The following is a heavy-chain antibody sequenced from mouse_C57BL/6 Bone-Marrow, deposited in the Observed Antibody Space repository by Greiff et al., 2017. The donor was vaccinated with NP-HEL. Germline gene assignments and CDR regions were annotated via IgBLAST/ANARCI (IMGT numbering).Heavy chain of an antibody. J-gene: IGHJ3*01. CDR1: GYTFTDYY. Sequence: VQLQQSGAELVRPGASVKLSCKASGYTFTDYYINWVKQRPGQGLEWIARIYPGSGNTYYNETFKGKATLTAEKSSSTAYMQLSSLTSEDSAVYFCATTVEGSWFAYWGQGTLVTVSA. CDR3: ATTVEGSWFAY. D-gene: IGHD1-1*01. V-gene: IGHV1-76*01. CDR2: IYPGSGNT.